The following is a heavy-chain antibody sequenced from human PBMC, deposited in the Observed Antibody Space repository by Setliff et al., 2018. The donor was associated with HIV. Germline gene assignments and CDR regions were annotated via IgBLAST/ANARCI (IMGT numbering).Heavy chain of an antibody. V-gene: IGHV3-49*04. CDR3: TRTFFHSSGYYHNLQPFDY. Sequence: GGSLRLSCITSGFTFEDNALSWVRQAPGKGLEWLGFIRGERYGGTTEYAASVKGRFTISRDDSKSIAYLQMNSLKTEDTAVYYCTRTFFHSSGYYHNLQPFDYWGQGTLVTVSS. CDR2: IRGERYGGTT. D-gene: IGHD3-22*01. J-gene: IGHJ4*02. CDR1: GFTFEDNA.